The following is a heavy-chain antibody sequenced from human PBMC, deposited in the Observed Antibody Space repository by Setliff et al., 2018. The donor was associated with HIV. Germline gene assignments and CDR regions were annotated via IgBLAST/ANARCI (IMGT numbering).Heavy chain of an antibody. D-gene: IGHD3-16*01. CDR2: IYYTGST. J-gene: IGHJ1*01. CDR1: GGSISSYY. V-gene: IGHV4-59*01. Sequence: SETLSLTCTVSGGSISSYYWSWIRQPPGKRLEWIGYIYYTGSTNYNPSLKSRVTISLDTSKNQFSLNLSSVTAADTAVYYCATADFPPPSYIWEYFQHWGQGTLVTVSS. CDR3: ATADFPPPSYIWEYFQH.